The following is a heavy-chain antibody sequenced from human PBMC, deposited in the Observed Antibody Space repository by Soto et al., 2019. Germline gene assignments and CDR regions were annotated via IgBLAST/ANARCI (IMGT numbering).Heavy chain of an antibody. J-gene: IGHJ4*02. Sequence: SETLSLTCTVSGDSITSNSYFWAWIRQPPGKGLEWIGSIYYSGTTYYNPSLKSRVTISVDTSKNQFSLKLSSVTAAYTAVYYCARLYSSSWYGDYWGQGTLVTVSS. V-gene: IGHV4-39*01. CDR3: ARLYSSSWYGDY. D-gene: IGHD6-13*01. CDR1: GDSITSNSYF. CDR2: IYYSGTT.